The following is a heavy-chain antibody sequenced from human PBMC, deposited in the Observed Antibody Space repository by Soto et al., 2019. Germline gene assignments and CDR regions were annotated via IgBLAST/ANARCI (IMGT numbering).Heavy chain of an antibody. CDR1: GFTFNSYW. CDR2: IKQDGSEK. V-gene: IGHV3-7*01. D-gene: IGHD3-22*01. CDR3: ARSESSGYYGPNFQH. Sequence: SLRLSCAASGFTFNSYWMSWVRQAPGKGLEWVANIKQDGSEKYYVDSVKGRFTISRDNAKNSLYLQMNSLRAEDTAVYYCARSESSGYYGPNFQHWGQGTLVTVSS. J-gene: IGHJ1*01.